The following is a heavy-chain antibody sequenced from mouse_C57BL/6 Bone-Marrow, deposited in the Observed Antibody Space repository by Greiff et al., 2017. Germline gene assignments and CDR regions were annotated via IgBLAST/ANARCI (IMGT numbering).Heavy chain of an antibody. CDR1: GFDFSRYW. CDR2: INPDSSTI. V-gene: IGHV4-1*02. CDR3: ARLHYYGYAYY. Sequence: EVKLMESGGGLVQPGGSLKLSCAASGFDFSRYWMSWVRQAPGKGLEWIGEINPDSSTINYTPSLKDKFIISRDNAKNTLYLQMSKVRSEDTALYYCARLHYYGYAYYWGQGTTLTVSS. J-gene: IGHJ2*01. D-gene: IGHD1-2*01.